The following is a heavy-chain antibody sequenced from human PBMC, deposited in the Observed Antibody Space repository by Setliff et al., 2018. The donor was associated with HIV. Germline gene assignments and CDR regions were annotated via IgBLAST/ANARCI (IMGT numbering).Heavy chain of an antibody. V-gene: IGHV4-61*02. CDR1: GGSISSGSYY. CDR2: IYTSGST. Sequence: SETLSLTCTVSGGSISSGSYYWNWIRQPAGKGLEWIGRIYTSGSTNYNPSLKSRVTISVDTSKNHFSLKLRSVTAADTALYYCARGRFHRLHRPYSGSGSLGIQYFDYWGQGTLVTVSS. J-gene: IGHJ4*02. D-gene: IGHD3-10*01. CDR3: ARGRFHRLHRPYSGSGSLGIQYFDY.